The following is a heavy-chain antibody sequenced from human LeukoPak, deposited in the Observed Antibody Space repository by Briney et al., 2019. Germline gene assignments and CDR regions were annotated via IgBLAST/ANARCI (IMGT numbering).Heavy chain of an antibody. Sequence: SETLSLTCTVSGGSISSYYWSWIRQPPGKGLEWIGYISYSGSTNYNPSLKSRVTISIDTSKNQFSLKLRSVTAADTAIYYCARATLTAAAVWGPVRTLSSFDYWGQGTLVTVSS. D-gene: IGHD3-16*01. V-gene: IGHV4-59*08. J-gene: IGHJ4*02. CDR3: ARATLTAAAVWGPVRTLSSFDY. CDR1: GGSISSYY. CDR2: ISYSGST.